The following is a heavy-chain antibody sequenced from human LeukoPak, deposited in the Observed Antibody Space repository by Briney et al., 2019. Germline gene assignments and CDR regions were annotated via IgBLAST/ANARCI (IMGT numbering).Heavy chain of an antibody. Sequence: SETLSLTCAVYGGSFSGYYWSWIRQPPGKGLEWIGSIYYSGSTYYNPSLKSRVTISVDTSKNQFSLKLSSVTAADTAVYYCARATAYYYYMDVWGKGTTVTVSS. CDR3: ARATAYYYYMDV. J-gene: IGHJ6*03. CDR2: IYYSGST. CDR1: GGSFSGYY. V-gene: IGHV4-34*01.